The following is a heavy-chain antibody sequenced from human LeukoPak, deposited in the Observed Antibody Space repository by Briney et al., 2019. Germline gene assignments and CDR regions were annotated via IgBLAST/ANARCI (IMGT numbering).Heavy chain of an antibody. CDR1: GFTFSSYS. V-gene: IGHV3-21*01. J-gene: IGHJ5*02. CDR3: ARVSSPVAGTRWFDP. D-gene: IGHD6-19*01. Sequence: PGGSLRLSCAASGFTFSSYSMNWVRQAPGKGLEWVSSISSSSSYIYYADSVKGRFTISRDNAKNSLYLQMNSLRAEDTAVYYCARVSSPVAGTRWFDPWGQGTLVTVSS. CDR2: ISSSSSYI.